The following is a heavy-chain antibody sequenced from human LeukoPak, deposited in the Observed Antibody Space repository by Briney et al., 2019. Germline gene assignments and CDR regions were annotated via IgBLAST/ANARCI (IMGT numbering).Heavy chain of an antibody. J-gene: IGHJ4*02. CDR2: ITGTGFST. CDR3: ARSEVETALVGDY. V-gene: IGHV3-23*01. D-gene: IGHD5-18*01. Sequence: GSLRLSCAASGFTFSSYAMSWVRQAPGKGLEWFSVITGTGFSTYYADSVKGRFTISRDNSKNTLYLQMNSLRAEDTAVYYCARSEVETALVGDYWGQGTLVTVSS. CDR1: GFTFSSYA.